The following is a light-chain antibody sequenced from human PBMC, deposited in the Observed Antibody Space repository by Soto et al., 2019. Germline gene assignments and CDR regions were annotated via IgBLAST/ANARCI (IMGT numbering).Light chain of an antibody. Sequence: AIQVTQSPSSLSASVGDTVTITCRASQGISSAFAWYQQKPGKVPRLLIYDVFNLQSGVPSRFSGSGSVTDFTLTISRLQPEDFATYYCQQLETYPLTFGQGTRLEVK. V-gene: IGKV1-13*02. CDR1: QGISSA. CDR2: DVF. CDR3: QQLETYPLT. J-gene: IGKJ5*01.